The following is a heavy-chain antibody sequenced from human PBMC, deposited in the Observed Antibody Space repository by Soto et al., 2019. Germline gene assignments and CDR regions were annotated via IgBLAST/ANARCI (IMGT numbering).Heavy chain of an antibody. CDR2: MNPNSGNT. J-gene: IGHJ6*03. Sequence: QVQLVQSGAEVKKPGASVKVSCKASGYTFTSYDINWVRQATGQGLEWMGWMNPNSGNTGYAQKFQGRVTMTRNTSISTAYMELSSLRSEDTAVYYCAARARFGEFRSWYYYMDVWGKGTTVTVSS. D-gene: IGHD3-10*01. CDR3: AARARFGEFRSWYYYMDV. V-gene: IGHV1-8*01. CDR1: GYTFTSYD.